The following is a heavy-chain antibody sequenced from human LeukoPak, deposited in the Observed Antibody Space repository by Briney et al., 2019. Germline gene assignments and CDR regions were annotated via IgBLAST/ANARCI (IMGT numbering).Heavy chain of an antibody. Sequence: PSETLSLTCTVSGGSISSYYWSWIRQPPGKGLEWIGEINHSGSTNYNPSLKSRVTISVDTSKNQFSLKLSSVTAADTAVYYCARSPYDSSPEDSPEYFDYWGQGTLVTVSS. V-gene: IGHV4-34*01. CDR2: INHSGST. CDR1: GGSISSYY. CDR3: ARSPYDSSPEDSPEYFDY. D-gene: IGHD3-22*01. J-gene: IGHJ4*02.